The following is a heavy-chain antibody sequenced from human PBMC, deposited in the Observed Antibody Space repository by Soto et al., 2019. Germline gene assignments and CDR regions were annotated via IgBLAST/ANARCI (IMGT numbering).Heavy chain of an antibody. CDR3: ARDSSSNYFDY. V-gene: IGHV3-33*01. CDR1: GFTFSSYG. D-gene: IGHD6-6*01. Sequence: SLRLSCAASGFTFSSYGMHWVRQAPGKGLEWVAVIWYDGSNKYYADSVKGRFTISRDNSKNTLYLQMNSLRAEDTAVYYCARDSSSNYFDYWGQGTLVTVSS. CDR2: IWYDGSNK. J-gene: IGHJ4*02.